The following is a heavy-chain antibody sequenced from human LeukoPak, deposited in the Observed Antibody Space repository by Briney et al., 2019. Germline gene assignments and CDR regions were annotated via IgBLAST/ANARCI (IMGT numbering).Heavy chain of an antibody. D-gene: IGHD1-1*01. V-gene: IGHV1-18*01. Sequence: ASVKVSCKASGYTFTSYGFSWVRQAPGQGLEWMGWINAYNGNTNYAQKLQGRVTMTTDTSTSTAYMELRSLRFDDTAVYYCARRQGTTLSFDYWGQGTLVTVSS. CDR1: GYTFTSYG. CDR3: ARRQGTTLSFDY. CDR2: INAYNGNT. J-gene: IGHJ4*02.